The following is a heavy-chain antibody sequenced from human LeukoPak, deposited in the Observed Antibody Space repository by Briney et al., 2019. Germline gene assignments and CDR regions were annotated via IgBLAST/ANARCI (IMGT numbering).Heavy chain of an antibody. Sequence: GGSLRLSCAASGFTFSSYSMDWVRQAPGKGLEWVSSISSSGSYIYYADSVKGRFTISRDNAKNSLYLQMNSLRAEDTAVYYCAKEDYDLSYFDYWGQGTLVTVSS. D-gene: IGHD3-3*01. CDR2: ISSSGSYI. J-gene: IGHJ4*01. CDR3: AKEDYDLSYFDY. V-gene: IGHV3-21*01. CDR1: GFTFSSYS.